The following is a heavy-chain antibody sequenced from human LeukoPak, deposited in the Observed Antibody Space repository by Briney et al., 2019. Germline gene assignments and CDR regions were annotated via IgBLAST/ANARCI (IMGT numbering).Heavy chain of an antibody. CDR3: AKSTYYYGSGCPDY. Sequence: GGSLRLSCAASGFTFSSYGMHWVRQAPGKGLEWVAFIRYDGSNKYYADSVKGRFTISRDNSKNTLYLQTNSLRAEDTAVYYCAKSTYYYGSGCPDYWGQGTLVTVSS. V-gene: IGHV3-30*02. J-gene: IGHJ4*02. CDR2: IRYDGSNK. CDR1: GFTFSSYG. D-gene: IGHD3-10*01.